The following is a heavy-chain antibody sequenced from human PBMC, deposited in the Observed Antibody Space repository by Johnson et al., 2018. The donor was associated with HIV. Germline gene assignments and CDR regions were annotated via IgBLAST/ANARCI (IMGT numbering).Heavy chain of an antibody. J-gene: IGHJ3*02. V-gene: IGHV3-15*01. D-gene: IGHD3-16*02. CDR3: AREARGLWRLRLGELSFLPNLHAFDI. CDR1: GFTFTDAW. Sequence: MQLVESGGGLVKPGGSVRLSCAVSGFTFTDAWMSCVRQAPGKGLEWVGRIKRKTDGGTTDYAAPVKGRFSISRDDSKNTVYLQMNSLKTEYTAVYFCAREARGLWRLRLGELSFLPNLHAFDIWGQGTMVTVSS. CDR2: IKRKTDGGTT.